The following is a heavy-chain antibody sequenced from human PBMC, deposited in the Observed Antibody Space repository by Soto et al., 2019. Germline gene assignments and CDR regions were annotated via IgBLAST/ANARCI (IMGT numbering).Heavy chain of an antibody. CDR1: GDSVSSISAT. D-gene: IGHD2-8*01. CDR2: TYYRSKWSY. CDR3: ARALGVYFDY. J-gene: IGHJ4*02. V-gene: IGHV6-1*01. Sequence: SQTLSLTCAISGDSVSSISATWNWIRQSPSRGLEWLGRTYYRSKWSYDYALSVKGRMTINPDTSKSQFSLHLNSVTPEDAAVYYCARALGVYFDYWAQGTLVTVSS.